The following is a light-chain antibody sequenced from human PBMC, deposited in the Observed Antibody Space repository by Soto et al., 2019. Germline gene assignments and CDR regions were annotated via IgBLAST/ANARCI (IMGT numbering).Light chain of an antibody. J-gene: IGKJ5*01. CDR3: QQADSFPIT. CDR1: EDINSR. V-gene: IGKV1-12*01. Sequence: DIQMTQSPSSVSPSVGDRVTISCRASEDINSRLAWYQQKPGNAPKLLIYAAFILQSGVPSRFSGHGSGTDFTLSISSLQPEDFATYYCQQADSFPITFGQGTRLEIK. CDR2: AAF.